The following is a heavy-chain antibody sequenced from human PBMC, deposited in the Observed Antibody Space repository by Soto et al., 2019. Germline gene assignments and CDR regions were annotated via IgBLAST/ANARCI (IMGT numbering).Heavy chain of an antibody. J-gene: IGHJ4*02. CDR2: IYYSGST. CDR1: GGSISSGGYS. V-gene: IGHV4-61*08. D-gene: IGHD2-2*01. CDR3: ARYGSGVPAAIAY. Sequence: SETLSLTCAVSGGSISSGGYSWSWIRQPPGKGLEWIGYIYYSGSTNYNPSLKSRVTISVDTSKNQFSLKLSSVTAADTAVYYCARYGSGVPAAIAYWGQETLVTVSS.